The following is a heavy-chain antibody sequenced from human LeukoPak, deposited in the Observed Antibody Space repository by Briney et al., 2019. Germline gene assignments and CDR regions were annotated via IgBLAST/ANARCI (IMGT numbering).Heavy chain of an antibody. Sequence: ASVKVSCKASGYTFTSYGISWVRQAPGQGLEWMGWISAYNGNTNYAQKLQGRVTMTTDTSTSTAYMELRSLRTDDTAVYYCARDIGYYVSSYLVYWGEGNLVTVSS. CDR3: ARDIGYYVSSYLVY. J-gene: IGHJ4*02. V-gene: IGHV1-18*01. CDR2: ISAYNGNT. CDR1: GYTFTSYG. D-gene: IGHD3-22*01.